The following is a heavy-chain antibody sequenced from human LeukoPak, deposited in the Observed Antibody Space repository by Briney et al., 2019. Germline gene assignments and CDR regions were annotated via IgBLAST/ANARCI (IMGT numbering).Heavy chain of an antibody. V-gene: IGHV3-30-3*01. CDR3: ARATSSPY. CDR2: ISYDGSNK. D-gene: IGHD6-13*01. CDR1: GFTFSSYA. Sequence: GGSLRLSCAASGFTFSSYAMHWVRQAPGKGLEWVAVISYDGSNKYYADSVKGRFTISRDNSKNTLYLQMNSLRAEDTAVYYCARATSSPYWGQGTLVTVSS. J-gene: IGHJ4*02.